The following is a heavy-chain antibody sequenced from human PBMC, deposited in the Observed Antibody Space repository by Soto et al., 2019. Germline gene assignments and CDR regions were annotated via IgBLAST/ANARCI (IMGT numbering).Heavy chain of an antibody. V-gene: IGHV1-18*04. CDR1: GYTFTSYG. CDR3: ARALGRGYFLSRNWFDP. D-gene: IGHD3-3*01. CDR2: ISAYNGNT. J-gene: IGHJ5*02. Sequence: QVQLVQSGAEVKKPGASVKVSCKASGYTFTSYGISWVRQAPGQGLEWMGWISAYNGNTNYAQKLQGRFTMTTDTSTSTAYMERRSLRSADTAVYYCARALGRGYFLSRNWFDPWVQGSLVTFSS.